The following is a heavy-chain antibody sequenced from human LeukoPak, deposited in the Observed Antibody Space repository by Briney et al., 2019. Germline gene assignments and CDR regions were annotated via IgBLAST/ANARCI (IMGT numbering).Heavy chain of an antibody. CDR3: ARDLDYYGSGSYLY. V-gene: IGHV3-30-3*01. Sequence: GRSLRLSCAASGFTFSSYARHWVRQAPGKGLEWVAVISYDGSNKYYADSVKGRFTISRDNAKNSLYLQMNSLRAEDTAVYYCARDLDYYGSGSYLYWGQGTLVTVSS. CDR1: GFTFSSYA. D-gene: IGHD3-10*01. J-gene: IGHJ4*02. CDR2: ISYDGSNK.